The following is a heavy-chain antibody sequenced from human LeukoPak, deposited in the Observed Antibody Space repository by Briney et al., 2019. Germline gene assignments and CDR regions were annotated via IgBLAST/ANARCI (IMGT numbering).Heavy chain of an antibody. CDR3: ARGPTTPHYYYYYYMDV. Sequence: SVKVSCKASGGTFSTYSISWVRQAPGQGLEWMGGIIPLFGTADYAQMFQDRVTITADESTTTAYMELTSLRSEDTAVYYCARGPTTPHYYYYYYMDVWGKGTTVTVSS. CDR1: GGTFSTYS. J-gene: IGHJ6*03. CDR2: IIPLFGTA. D-gene: IGHD4-11*01. V-gene: IGHV1-69*13.